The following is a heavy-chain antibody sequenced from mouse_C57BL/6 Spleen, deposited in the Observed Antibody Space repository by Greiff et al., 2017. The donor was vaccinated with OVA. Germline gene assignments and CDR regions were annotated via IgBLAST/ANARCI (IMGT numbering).Heavy chain of an antibody. CDR1: GYTFTSYW. Sequence: QVQLQQPGAELVKPGASVKVSCKASGYTFTSYWMHWVKQRPGQGLEWIGRIHPSASDTNSNQKLQGKATLTVDKSSSTAYMQLSSLTSEDAAVYYCASSGTRFAYWGQGTLVTVSA. CDR3: ASSGTRFAY. V-gene: IGHV1-74*01. CDR2: IHPSASDT. J-gene: IGHJ3*01. D-gene: IGHD4-1*01.